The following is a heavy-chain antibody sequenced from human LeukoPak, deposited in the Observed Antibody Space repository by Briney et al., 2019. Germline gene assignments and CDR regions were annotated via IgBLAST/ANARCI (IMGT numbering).Heavy chain of an antibody. J-gene: IGHJ4*02. D-gene: IGHD6-13*01. CDR2: IKQDGSEK. Sequence: GGSLRLSCAASGFTFSSYWMSWVRQAPGKGLEWVANIKQDGSEKFYVDSVKGRFTFSRDNTKNSLYLQMNSLRDDDTAMYYCARGSNWGGDYWGQGTLVTVSS. V-gene: IGHV3-7*01. CDR3: ARGSNWGGDY. CDR1: GFTFSSYW.